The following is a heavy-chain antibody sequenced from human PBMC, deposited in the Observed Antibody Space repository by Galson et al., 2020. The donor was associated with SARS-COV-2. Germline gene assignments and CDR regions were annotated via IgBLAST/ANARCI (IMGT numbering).Heavy chain of an antibody. Sequence: SETLSLTCAVYSGSFSGYYWSWIRQPPGKGLEWIGEINHRGRTNYNPSLKSRVTISVDTSKNQFYLKLSSVTAADTAVYYCARGVGSGYKSDGVGYWGQGALVTVSS. D-gene: IGHD5-12*01. CDR1: SGSFSGYY. J-gene: IGHJ4*02. CDR2: INHRGRT. CDR3: ARGVGSGYKSDGVGY. V-gene: IGHV4-34*01.